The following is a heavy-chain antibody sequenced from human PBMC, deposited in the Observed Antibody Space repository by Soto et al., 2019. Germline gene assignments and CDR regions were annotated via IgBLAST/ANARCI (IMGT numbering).Heavy chain of an antibody. CDR3: AREIVVVVAATPPGSYNWFDP. D-gene: IGHD2-15*01. Sequence: PSETLSLTCAVYGGSFSCYYWSWIRQPPGKGLEWIGEINHSGSTNYNPSLKSRVTISVDTSKNQFSLKLSSVTAADTAVYYCAREIVVVVAATPPGSYNWFDPWGQGTLVTVSS. CDR1: GGSFSCYY. J-gene: IGHJ5*02. CDR2: INHSGST. V-gene: IGHV4-34*01.